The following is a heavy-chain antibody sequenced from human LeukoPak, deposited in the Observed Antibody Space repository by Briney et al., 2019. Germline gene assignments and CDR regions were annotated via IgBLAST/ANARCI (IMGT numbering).Heavy chain of an antibody. CDR2: ISGSGGST. CDR1: GFTFSDYY. V-gene: IGHV3-23*01. J-gene: IGHJ4*02. CDR3: AKDRVSGDYGRDY. D-gene: IGHD4-17*01. Sequence: GGSLRLSCAASGFTFSDYYMSWIRQAPGKGLEWVSAISGSGGSTYYADSVKGRFTISRDNSKNTLYLQMNSLRAEDTAVYYCAKDRVSGDYGRDYWGQGTLVTVSS.